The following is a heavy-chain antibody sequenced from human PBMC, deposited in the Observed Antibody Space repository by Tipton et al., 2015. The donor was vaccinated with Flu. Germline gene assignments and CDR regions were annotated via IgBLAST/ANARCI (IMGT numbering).Heavy chain of an antibody. CDR3: ARDDIVVAVSTLSFYYYYIMDV. CDR2: ICINGST. D-gene: IGHD5-12*01. CDR1: GGSISKSY. V-gene: IGHV4-4*07. Sequence: TLSLTCTVSGGSISKSYWSWIRQSAGKGLEWIGRICINGSTNYNPSLKSRVTLSVDTSKNQVFLRLRSVTAADTAVYYCARDDIVVAVSTLSFYYYYIMDVWGPGTTVTVSS. J-gene: IGHJ6*02.